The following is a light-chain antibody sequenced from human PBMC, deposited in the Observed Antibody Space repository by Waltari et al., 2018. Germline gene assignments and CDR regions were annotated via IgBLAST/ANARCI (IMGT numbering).Light chain of an antibody. CDR2: GDD. V-gene: IGLV1-44*01. J-gene: IGLJ1*01. Sequence: QSVLTQPPSASGTPGQRVTISCSGSSSNIGSKTVSWYHQLPGTAPKLLIYGDDQGPSGGPDRLFASKSGTSASLSISNLQSEGEADYYFGAWDDSLNGYVFGSGTKVNVL. CDR1: SSNIGSKT. CDR3: GAWDDSLNGYV.